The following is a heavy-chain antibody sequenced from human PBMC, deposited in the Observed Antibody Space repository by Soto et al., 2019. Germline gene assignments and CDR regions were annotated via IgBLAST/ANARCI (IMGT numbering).Heavy chain of an antibody. J-gene: IGHJ6*02. D-gene: IGHD3-16*01. V-gene: IGHV3-30*18. CDR2: LSYDGSNS. Sequence: QVQLVESGGGVVQPGTSLRLSCAASGFPFNNYAMHWVRQRPGKGLDWVPGLSYDGSNSYYSDSVKGRFTVSRDRSKNTLSLQMNSLRVEDTAVYYCAKGILSATFAPYAMDVWGQGTTVTVSS. CDR3: AKGILSATFAPYAMDV. CDR1: GFPFNNYA.